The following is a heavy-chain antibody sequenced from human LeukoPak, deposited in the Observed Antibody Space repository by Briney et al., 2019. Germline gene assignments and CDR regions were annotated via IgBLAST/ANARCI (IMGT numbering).Heavy chain of an antibody. V-gene: IGHV4-34*04. CDR3: ARVTVTTPKAINWFDP. CDR2: INHSGYT. CDR1: GVSLDDYY. Sequence: SETLSLTCAVSGVSLDDYYWAWVRQTPGKGLEWIGEINHSGYTNDSPSLKSRATLSVDTSKNQFSLKLSSVTAADTAVYYCARVTVTTPKAINWFDPWGQGTLVTVSS. D-gene: IGHD4-17*01. J-gene: IGHJ5*02.